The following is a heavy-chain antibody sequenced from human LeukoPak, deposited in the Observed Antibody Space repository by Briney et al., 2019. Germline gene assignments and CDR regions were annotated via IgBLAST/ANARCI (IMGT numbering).Heavy chain of an antibody. J-gene: IGHJ4*02. V-gene: IGHV4-59*08. CDR3: ARHKGPYCSSTSCYPYYFDY. CDR1: GASISNYY. Sequence: SETLSLTCTVSGASISNYYWSWIRQSPGKGLEWIGYMLYSGSTNQNPSLRSRVTISVDTSKNQVSLKLSSVTAADTAVYYCARHKGPYCSSTSCYPYYFDYWGQGTLVTVSS. CDR2: MLYSGST. D-gene: IGHD2-2*01.